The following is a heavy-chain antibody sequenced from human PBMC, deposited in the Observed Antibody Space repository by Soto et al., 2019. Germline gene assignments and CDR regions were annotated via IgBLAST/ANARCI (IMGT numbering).Heavy chain of an antibody. J-gene: IGHJ4*02. D-gene: IGHD2-15*01. CDR2: INHSGST. CDR1: GGSFRCYY. CDR3: ARAAPRYCSGGSCYSGRAY. Sequence: SEPLSLTCAVYGGSFRCYYWSWIRQPPGKGLEWIGEINHSGSTNYNPSLKSRVTISVDTSKNQFSLKLSSVTAADTAVYYCARAAPRYCSGGSCYSGRAYWGQGTLVT. V-gene: IGHV4-34*01.